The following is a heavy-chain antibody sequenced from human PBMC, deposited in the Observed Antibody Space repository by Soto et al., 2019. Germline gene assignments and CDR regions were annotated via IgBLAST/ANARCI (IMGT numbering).Heavy chain of an antibody. V-gene: IGHV5-51*01. CDR2: IYPGDSDT. D-gene: IGHD2-2*01. CDR1: GYSFTSYW. J-gene: IGHJ6*02. CDR3: ARTPQYQLPHAYYYGMDV. Sequence: GEALKISCEGSGYSFTSYWIGWVRQMPGKGLEWMGIIYPGDSDTRYSPSFQGQVTISADKSISTAYLQWSSLKASDTAMYYCARTPQYQLPHAYYYGMDVWGQGTTVTVSS.